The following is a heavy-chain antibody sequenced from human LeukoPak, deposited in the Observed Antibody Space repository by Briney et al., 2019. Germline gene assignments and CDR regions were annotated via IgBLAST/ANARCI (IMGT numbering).Heavy chain of an antibody. Sequence: SETLSLTCTVSGGSITSYYWSWIRQPAGKGLEWIGRIYTSGSTNYNPSLKSRVTMSVDTSKNQFSLKLSSVTAADTAVYYCARDYGYSSSWYFDPWGQGTLVTVSS. J-gene: IGHJ5*02. D-gene: IGHD6-13*01. CDR3: ARDYGYSSSWYFDP. CDR1: GGSITSYY. V-gene: IGHV4-4*07. CDR2: IYTSGST.